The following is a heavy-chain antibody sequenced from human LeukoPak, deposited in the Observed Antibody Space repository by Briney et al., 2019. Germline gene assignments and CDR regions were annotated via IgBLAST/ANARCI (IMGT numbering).Heavy chain of an antibody. CDR3: ARALGGIVVGHLDY. CDR1: GGSVSSGSYY. D-gene: IGHD3-22*01. J-gene: IGHJ4*02. CDR2: IYYSGST. V-gene: IGHV4-61*01. Sequence: SETLSLTCTVSGGSVSSGSYYWSWIRQPPGKGLEWIGYIYYSGSTNYNPSLKSRATISVDTSKNQFSLKLSSVTAADTAVYYCARALGGIVVGHLDYWGQGTLVTVSS.